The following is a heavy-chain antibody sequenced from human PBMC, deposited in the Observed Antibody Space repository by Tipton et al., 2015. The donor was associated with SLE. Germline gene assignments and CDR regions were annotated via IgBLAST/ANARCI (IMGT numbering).Heavy chain of an antibody. CDR2: IYDSGST. J-gene: IGHJ3*01. CDR3: ARSDIVVVVAATTAFDV. D-gene: IGHD2-15*01. CDR1: GGSTNSYY. Sequence: TLSLTCTVSGGSTNSYYWTWIRQPPGKGLEWIGRIYDSGSTDYNPSLKSRVTISQDTSKNQFSLKLSSVTAADTAVYYCARSDIVVVVAATTAFDVWGQGTMVTVSS. V-gene: IGHV4-59*12.